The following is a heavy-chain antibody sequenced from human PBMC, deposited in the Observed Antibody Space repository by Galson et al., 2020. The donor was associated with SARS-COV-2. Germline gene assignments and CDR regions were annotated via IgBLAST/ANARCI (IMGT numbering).Heavy chain of an antibody. J-gene: IGHJ3*02. CDR3: TRDVSGGASDI. CDR1: GFTFTNYA. CDR2: ISHDGKIQ. D-gene: IGHD1-26*01. V-gene: IGHV3-30*04. Sequence: QLGESLKISCAASGFTFTNYAMHWVRQAPGKGLEWLTVISHDGKIQVYADSVKGQFTISRDNSGNMVFLQMVSLRPDDTALYYCTRDVSGGASDIWGQGTMVTVSS.